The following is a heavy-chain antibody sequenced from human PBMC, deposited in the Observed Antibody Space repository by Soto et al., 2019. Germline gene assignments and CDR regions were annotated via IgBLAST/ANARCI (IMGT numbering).Heavy chain of an antibody. CDR1: GGTFSSYA. Sequence: SVKVSCKASGGTFSSYAISWVRQAPGQGLEWMGGIIPIFGTANYAQKFQGKVTITADESTSTAYMELSSLRSEDTAVYYCARTIYGDDYFDYWGQGTLVTVSS. V-gene: IGHV1-69*13. J-gene: IGHJ4*02. CDR3: ARTIYGDDYFDY. D-gene: IGHD4-17*01. CDR2: IIPIFGTA.